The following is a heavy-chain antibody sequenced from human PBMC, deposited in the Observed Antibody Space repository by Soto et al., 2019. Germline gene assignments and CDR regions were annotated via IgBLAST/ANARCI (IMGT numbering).Heavy chain of an antibody. Sequence: GGSLRLSCGASGFTFTNYEMNWVRQAPGKGLEWVAYITSSGSPMYYADSVKGRFTISRDNVRNLLYLQMNSLRAEDTAVYYCARLHCSSTNCSYNYYYGMDVWGQGTTVTVSS. CDR3: ARLHCSSTNCSYNYYYGMDV. CDR2: ITSSGSPM. CDR1: GFTFTNYE. J-gene: IGHJ6*02. V-gene: IGHV3-48*03. D-gene: IGHD2-2*01.